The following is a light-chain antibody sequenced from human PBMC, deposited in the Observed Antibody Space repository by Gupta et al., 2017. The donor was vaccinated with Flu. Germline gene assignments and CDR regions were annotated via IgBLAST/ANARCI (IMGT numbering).Light chain of an antibody. CDR2: ATS. Sequence: IQITQSPSSLTASVGDRVTIACRASQRIGSYLNWFQQKPGKAPKLLIYATSSLQSGVPSRFSGSGSGTDFTLTISSLQPEDFASYYCQQTATTPYSFGQGTKLEI. J-gene: IGKJ2*01. V-gene: IGKV1-39*01. CDR1: QRIGSY. CDR3: QQTATTPYS.